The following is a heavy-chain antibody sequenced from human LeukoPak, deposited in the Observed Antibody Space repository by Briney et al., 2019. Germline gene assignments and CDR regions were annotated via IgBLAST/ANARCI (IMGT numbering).Heavy chain of an antibody. D-gene: IGHD3-22*01. CDR3: ARRDDSSDYYYR. Sequence: GESLKISCKGSGYRFTNYWIGWVRQMPGKGLEWMGIIYPGDSDTRYSPSFQGQVTISADKSISTTYLQWSSLKASDTAMYYCARRDDSSDYYYRWGQGTLVTVSS. V-gene: IGHV5-51*01. CDR1: GYRFTNYW. CDR2: IYPGDSDT. J-gene: IGHJ4*02.